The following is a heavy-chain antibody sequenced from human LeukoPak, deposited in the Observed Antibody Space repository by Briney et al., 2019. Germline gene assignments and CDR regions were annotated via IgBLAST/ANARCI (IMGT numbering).Heavy chain of an antibody. CDR3: ARFYNPYFDF. D-gene: IGHD1-1*01. V-gene: IGHV4-59*01. CDR2: IAYNGDT. J-gene: IGHJ4*02. CDR1: GGSITGYS. Sequence: PSETLSLTCSVSGGSITGYSWHWIRQPPGGGLEWIGYIAYNGDTNYNPSLKSRLTMSVDTSNDQVSLSLSSVTAADTAVYYCARFYNPYFDFWGQGTLVTVSS.